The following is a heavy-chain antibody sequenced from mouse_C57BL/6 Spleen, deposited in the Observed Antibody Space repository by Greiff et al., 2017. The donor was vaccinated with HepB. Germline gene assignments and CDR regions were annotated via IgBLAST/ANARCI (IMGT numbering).Heavy chain of an antibody. D-gene: IGHD4-1*01. V-gene: IGHV1-15*01. Sequence: QVQLQQSGAELVRPGASVTLSCKASGYTFTDYEMHWVKQTPVHGLEWIGAIDPETGGTAYNQKFKGKAILTADKSSSTAYMELRSLTSEDSAVYYCTRRTNWDNWYFDVWGTGTTVTVSS. CDR1: GYTFTDYE. J-gene: IGHJ1*03. CDR3: TRRTNWDNWYFDV. CDR2: IDPETGGT.